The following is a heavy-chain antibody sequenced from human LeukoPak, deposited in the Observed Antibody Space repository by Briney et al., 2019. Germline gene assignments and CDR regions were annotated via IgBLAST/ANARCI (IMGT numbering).Heavy chain of an antibody. CDR3: ARESGIYYDDY. V-gene: IGHV4-38-2*02. CDR1: GYSISSGYF. Sequence: SETLSLTCSVSGYSISSGYFWGWIRQPPGKGLEWIGSIYHSGSTYYNPSLKSRVTISVDTSKYQFSLKLSSVTAADTAVYYCARESGIYYDDYWGQGTLVTVSS. D-gene: IGHD1-26*01. CDR2: IYHSGST. J-gene: IGHJ4*02.